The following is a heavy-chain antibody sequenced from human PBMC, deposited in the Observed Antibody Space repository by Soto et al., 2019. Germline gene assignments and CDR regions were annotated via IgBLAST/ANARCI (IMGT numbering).Heavy chain of an antibody. CDR1: GFTFSTYG. CDR2: IWYDGSNQ. CDR3: ARELDGLDV. Sequence: GGSLRLSCAASGFTFSTYGMHWVRQAPGKGLEWVAVIWYDGSNQYYADSVKGRFTISRDNSKNTLYLQMNSLRAEDTAVYYCARELDGLDVWGQGTTVTVSS. J-gene: IGHJ6*02. V-gene: IGHV3-33*01.